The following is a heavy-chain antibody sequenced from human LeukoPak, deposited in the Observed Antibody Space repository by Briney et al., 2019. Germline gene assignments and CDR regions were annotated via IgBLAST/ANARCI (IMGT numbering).Heavy chain of an antibody. D-gene: IGHD3-10*01. V-gene: IGHV1-8*02. J-gene: IGHJ4*02. CDR1: GYTFTSYY. Sequence: ASVKVSCKASGYTFTSYYMHWVRQATGQGLEWMGWMNPNSGNTGYAQKFQGRVTMTRNTSISTAYMELSSLRSEDTAVYYCARAGRVRGVIITSLYYFDYWGQGTLVTVSS. CDR3: ARAGRVRGVIITSLYYFDY. CDR2: MNPNSGNT.